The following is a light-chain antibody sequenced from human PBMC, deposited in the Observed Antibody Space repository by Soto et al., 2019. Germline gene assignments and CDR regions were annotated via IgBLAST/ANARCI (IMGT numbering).Light chain of an antibody. Sequence: EIAVTQSPGTLSLSPGERATLSCRVSQSVSSNYLAWYQQKPGQAPRLLVYGASNRATGIPDRFSGSGSGTDFTLSISRLEPEDSAVYYCQQHARSAWTFGQGTRVEIK. CDR1: QSVSSNY. CDR2: GAS. V-gene: IGKV3-20*01. J-gene: IGKJ1*01. CDR3: QQHARSAWT.